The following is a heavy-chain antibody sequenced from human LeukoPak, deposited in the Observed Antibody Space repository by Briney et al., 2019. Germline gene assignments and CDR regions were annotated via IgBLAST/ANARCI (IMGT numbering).Heavy chain of an antibody. CDR1: GFIFSQYS. CDR3: ARDAGNSGYGCDL. Sequence: GGSLRLSCAASGFIFSQYSIDWVRQAPGKGLEWVSHIRSTGDTFYADSVKGRFTISRDNARNSLYLQMNSLRAEDTAMYYCARDAGNSGYGCDLWGQGTLVTVSS. V-gene: IGHV3-48*01. CDR2: IRSTGDT. D-gene: IGHD5-12*01. J-gene: IGHJ5*02.